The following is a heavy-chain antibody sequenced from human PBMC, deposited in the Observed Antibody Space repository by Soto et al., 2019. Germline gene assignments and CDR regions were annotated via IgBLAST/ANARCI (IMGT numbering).Heavy chain of an antibody. CDR2: ISGSGGST. D-gene: IGHD1-7*01. CDR1: GFTFSSYA. CDR3: ANLFGITGTTTNY. J-gene: IGHJ4*02. V-gene: IGHV3-23*01. Sequence: PGGSLRLSCAASGFTFSSYAMSWVRQAPGKGLEWVSAISGSGGSTYYADSVKGRFTISRDNSKNTLYLQMNSLRAEDTAVYYCANLFGITGTTTNYWGQGTLVTVSS.